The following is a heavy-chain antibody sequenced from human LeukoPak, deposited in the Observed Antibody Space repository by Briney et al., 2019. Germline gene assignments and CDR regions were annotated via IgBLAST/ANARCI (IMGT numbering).Heavy chain of an antibody. CDR2: INHSGTT. CDR1: GGSFSGYF. Sequence: SETLSLTCAVYGGSFSGYFWNWIRQPSGKGLEWIGEINHSGTTHYNPSLKSRVTISIDTSKNQISLKLTSVTAADTAVYYCARGPESGSYFAWFGPWGQGTLVTVSS. J-gene: IGHJ5*02. CDR3: ARGPESGSYFAWFGP. D-gene: IGHD3-10*01. V-gene: IGHV4-34*01.